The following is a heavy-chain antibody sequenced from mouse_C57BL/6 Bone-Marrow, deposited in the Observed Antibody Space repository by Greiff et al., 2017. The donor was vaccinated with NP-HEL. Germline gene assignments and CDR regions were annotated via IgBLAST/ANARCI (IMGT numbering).Heavy chain of an antibody. J-gene: IGHJ1*03. CDR1: GFSLTSSG. V-gene: IGHV2-6*03. Sequence: QVQLKESGPGLVAPSQSLSITCTVSGFSLTSSGVHWVRQPPGKGLEWLVVIWSDGSTTYNSALKSRLSISKDNSKSQVFLKMNSLQTDDTAMYYCARSLYDYDWYFDVWGTGTTVTVSS. CDR3: ARSLYDYDWYFDV. D-gene: IGHD2-4*01. CDR2: IWSDGST.